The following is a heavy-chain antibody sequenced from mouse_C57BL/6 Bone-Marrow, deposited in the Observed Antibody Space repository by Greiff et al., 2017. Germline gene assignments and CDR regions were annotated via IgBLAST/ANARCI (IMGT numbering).Heavy chain of an antibody. CDR1: GYTFTSYD. Sequence: VQLQQSGPELVKPGASVKLSCKASGYTFTSYDINWVKQRPGQGLEWIGWIYPRDGSTKYNEKLKGKATLTVDTSSSTAYMELHSLTSEDSAVYFCARAGDYYGSSYRFAYWGQGTLVTVSA. D-gene: IGHD1-1*01. J-gene: IGHJ3*01. V-gene: IGHV1-85*01. CDR3: ARAGDYYGSSYRFAY. CDR2: IYPRDGST.